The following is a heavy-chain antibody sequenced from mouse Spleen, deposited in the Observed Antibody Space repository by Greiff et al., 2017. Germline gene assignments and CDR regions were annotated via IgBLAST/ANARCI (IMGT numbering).Heavy chain of an antibody. V-gene: IGHV1-4*01. Sequence: VQLQQSGAELARPGASVKMSCKASDYTFTSYTMHWVKQRPGQGLEWIGYIYPSTTYTKYNQNFKDKATLTADKSSSTAYMQLSSLTSEDSAVYYCARSGGHWYFDVWGTGTTVTVSS. CDR1: DYTFTSYT. CDR2: IYPSTTYT. J-gene: IGHJ1*03. CDR3: ARSGGHWYFDV.